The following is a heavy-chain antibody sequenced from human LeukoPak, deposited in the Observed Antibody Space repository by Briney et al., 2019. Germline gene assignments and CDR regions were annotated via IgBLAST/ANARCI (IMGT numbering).Heavy chain of an antibody. Sequence: PSETLSLTCTVSGGSITSNYWGWIRQPPGKGLEWIGFIYYSGTTNYNPSLKSRVTITIHPSKKQFSLNLKSVTAADTAVCYCARDTAHYNWSFLGGFDPWGQGTLVVVSS. CDR2: IYYSGTT. J-gene: IGHJ5*02. V-gene: IGHV4-59*01. CDR3: ARDTAHYNWSFLGGFDP. CDR1: GGSITSNY. D-gene: IGHD1-20*01.